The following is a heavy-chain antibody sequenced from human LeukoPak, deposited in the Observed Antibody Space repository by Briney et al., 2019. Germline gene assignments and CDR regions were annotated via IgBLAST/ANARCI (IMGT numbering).Heavy chain of an antibody. Sequence: SETLSLTCTVSGGAISKNSYYWGWIRQPPGKGLEWIGEINHSGITNYNPSLKSRVTIAVDTSKNQFFLKLNSVTAADTAVYYCARNPAAYWYFDLWGRGILVTVSS. J-gene: IGHJ2*01. D-gene: IGHD6-25*01. V-gene: IGHV4-39*01. CDR2: INHSGIT. CDR3: ARNPAAYWYFDL. CDR1: GGAISKNSYY.